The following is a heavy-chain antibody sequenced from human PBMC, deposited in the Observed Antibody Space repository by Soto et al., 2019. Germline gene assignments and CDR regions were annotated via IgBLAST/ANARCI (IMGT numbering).Heavy chain of an antibody. V-gene: IGHV1-18*01. CDR3: ARELVTSYIPGVNYYYGMEV. CDR2: VSARNGDT. J-gene: IGHJ6*02. CDR1: GDSFINFG. D-gene: IGHD2-21*02. Sequence: QVQLVQSGAEVKKPGASVKISCKASGDSFINFGVIWVRQAPGQGLEWMGVVSARNGDTTYAQNFQGRISLTTDTSTTTAYMELTSLRADDTAVYWCARELVTSYIPGVNYYYGMEVWGQGTSVTISS.